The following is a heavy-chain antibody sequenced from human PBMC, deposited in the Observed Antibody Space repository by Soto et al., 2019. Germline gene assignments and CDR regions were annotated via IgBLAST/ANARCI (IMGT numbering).Heavy chain of an antibody. CDR3: AREGGYSYGYDGYYYYGMDV. D-gene: IGHD5-18*01. CDR1: GFTFSSYS. Sequence: GGSLRLSCAASGFTFSSYSMNWVRQAPGKGLEWVSYISSSSSTIYYADSVKGRFTISRDNAKNSLYLQMNSLRDEDTAVYYCAREGGYSYGYDGYYYYGMDVWGQGTTVTVSS. J-gene: IGHJ6*02. V-gene: IGHV3-48*02. CDR2: ISSSSSTI.